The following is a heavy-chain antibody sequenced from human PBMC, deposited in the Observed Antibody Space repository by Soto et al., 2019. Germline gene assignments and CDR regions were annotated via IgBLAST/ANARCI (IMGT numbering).Heavy chain of an antibody. CDR3: AKRGNFWSGYPGPL. Sequence: GGSLRLSCAASGFTFSSYAMHWVRQAPGKGLEWVAVISYDGSNKYYADSVKGRFTISRDNSKNTLYLQMNSLRAEDTAVYYCAKRGNFWSGYPGPLGGQGTLVTVSS. J-gene: IGHJ4*02. CDR2: ISYDGSNK. V-gene: IGHV3-30-3*02. D-gene: IGHD3-3*01. CDR1: GFTFSSYA.